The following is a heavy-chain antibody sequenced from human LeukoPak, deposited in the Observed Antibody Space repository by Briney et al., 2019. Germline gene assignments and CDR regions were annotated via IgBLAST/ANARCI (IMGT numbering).Heavy chain of an antibody. V-gene: IGHV1-2*02. CDR2: INPNSGGT. D-gene: IGHD3-9*01. J-gene: IGHJ4*02. CDR1: GYTFTGYY. CDR3: ARVGVGLLLTGHHPFDY. Sequence: RASVKVSYKASGYTFTGYYMHWVRQAPGQGLEWMGWINPNSGGTNYAQKFQGRVTMTRDTSISTAYMELSKLRSDDTAVYYCARVGVGLLLTGHHPFDYWGQGTLVTVSS.